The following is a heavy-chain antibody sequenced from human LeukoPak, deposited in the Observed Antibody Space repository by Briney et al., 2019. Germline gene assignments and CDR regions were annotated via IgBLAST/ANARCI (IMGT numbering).Heavy chain of an antibody. J-gene: IGHJ4*02. CDR3: ARGIVLMAYYFDY. Sequence: SETLSLTCTVSGYSISSGYYWGWIRQPPGKGLEWIGSIYHSGSTYYNPSLKSRVTISVDTSKNQFSLKLSSVTAADTAVYCCARGIVLMAYYFDYWGQGTLVTVSS. CDR2: IYHSGST. V-gene: IGHV4-38-2*02. D-gene: IGHD2-8*01. CDR1: GYSISSGYY.